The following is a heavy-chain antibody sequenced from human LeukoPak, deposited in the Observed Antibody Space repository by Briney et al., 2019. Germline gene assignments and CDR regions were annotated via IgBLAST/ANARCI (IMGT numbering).Heavy chain of an antibody. CDR1: GFSFGDNA. J-gene: IGHJ3*02. V-gene: IGHV3-49*04. CDR2: IRRKGYGGTT. Sequence: GGSLRLSCTASGFSFGDNAMSWVRQAPGKGLEWVGFIRRKGYGGTTAYAASVKGRFTILRDDSKSIAYLQMNSLKTEDTAVCYCTTSYSGYAPDAFDIWGQGTMVTVSS. D-gene: IGHD5-12*01. CDR3: TTSYSGYAPDAFDI.